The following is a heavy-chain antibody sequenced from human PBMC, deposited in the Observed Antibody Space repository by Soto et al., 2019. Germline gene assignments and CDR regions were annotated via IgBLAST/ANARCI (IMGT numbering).Heavy chain of an antibody. V-gene: IGHV4-31*03. CDR1: VGSISSGGYY. CDR2: IYYSGST. J-gene: IGHJ5*02. D-gene: IGHD1-26*01. Sequence: QVQLQESGPGLVKPSQTLSLTCTVSVGSISSGGYYWSWIRQHPGKGLEWIGYIYYSGSTYYNPYIKSRVTISVDTSKNQFSLKLSSVTAADTAVYYCARVSYSGTQMGFDPWGQGTLVTLSS. CDR3: ARVSYSGTQMGFDP.